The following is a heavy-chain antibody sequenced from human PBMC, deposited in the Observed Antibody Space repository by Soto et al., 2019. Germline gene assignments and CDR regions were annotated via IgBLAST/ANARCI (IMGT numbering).Heavy chain of an antibody. J-gene: IGHJ4*02. CDR3: ARDPLGGYDRGYFDS. D-gene: IGHD5-12*01. Sequence: GGSLRLSCAASGFTFSSYAMSWVRQAPGKGLEWVSYISSSGGTKYYADSVKGRFTISRDNAKNSLYLQMNSLRDEDTAVYYCARDPLGGYDRGYFDSWGQGSLVTVSS. V-gene: IGHV3-48*02. CDR2: ISSSGGTK. CDR1: GFTFSSYA.